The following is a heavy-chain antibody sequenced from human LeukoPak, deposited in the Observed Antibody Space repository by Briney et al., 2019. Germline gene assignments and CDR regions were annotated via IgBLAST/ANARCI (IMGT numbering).Heavy chain of an antibody. CDR1: GLTFRTTW. J-gene: IGHJ4*02. D-gene: IGHD1-7*01. V-gene: IGHV3-74*01. Sequence: GGSPRLSCATSGLTFRTTWMHWVRQAPGKGLMWVSRMNGEGTTIDYADSAKGRFTVSRDYAKNTLFLQMNNLRTEDTALYFCATARNFRFEYWGQGSLVIVSA. CDR3: ATARNFRFEY. CDR2: MNGEGTTI.